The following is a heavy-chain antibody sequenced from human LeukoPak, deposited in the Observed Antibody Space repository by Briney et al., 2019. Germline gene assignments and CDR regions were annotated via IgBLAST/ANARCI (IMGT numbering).Heavy chain of an antibody. CDR1: GGSFSGYS. J-gene: IGHJ4*02. Sequence: SETLSLTCAVYGGSFSGYSWSWIRQPPGKRLEWIGEINHSGSTNYNPSLKSRVTISVDTSKNKFSLKLSSVTAADTAVYYCARGRVEVVVITRPFDYWGQGTLVTVSS. CDR3: ARGRVEVVVITRPFDY. D-gene: IGHD3-22*01. CDR2: INHSGST. V-gene: IGHV4-34*01.